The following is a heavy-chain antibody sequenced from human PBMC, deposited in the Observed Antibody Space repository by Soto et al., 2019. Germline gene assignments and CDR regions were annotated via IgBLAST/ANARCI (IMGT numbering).Heavy chain of an antibody. V-gene: IGHV2-5*02. CDR3: AHRPDEGYFKH. CDR1: GFSLSTSGVG. Sequence: KESGPTLVTPTQTLTLTCTFSGFSLSTSGVGVGWIRQPPGKALEWLALIHWDDDRHYSPSLKSRLTIIKDTSKNQVVLTMVNMDPVDTATYFCAHRPDEGYFKHWGPGSLVTVSS. CDR2: IHWDDDR. J-gene: IGHJ1*01.